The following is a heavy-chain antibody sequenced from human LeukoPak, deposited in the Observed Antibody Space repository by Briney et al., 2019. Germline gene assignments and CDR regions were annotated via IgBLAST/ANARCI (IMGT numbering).Heavy chain of an antibody. Sequence: GGSLRLSCAASGFTFSSYWMHWVRQAPGKGLVWVSRIDSDGSSISYADSVKGRFTISRDNAKNTLYLQMNSLRAEDTAVYYCAVVVVTAIHAYWGQGTLVTVSS. J-gene: IGHJ4*02. V-gene: IGHV3-74*01. CDR3: AVVVVTAIHAY. CDR1: GFTFSSYW. CDR2: IDSDGSSI. D-gene: IGHD2-21*02.